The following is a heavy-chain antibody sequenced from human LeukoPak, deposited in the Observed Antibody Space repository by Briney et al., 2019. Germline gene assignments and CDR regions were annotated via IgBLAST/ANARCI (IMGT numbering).Heavy chain of an antibody. CDR2: INHSGGT. J-gene: IGHJ4*02. V-gene: IGHV4-34*01. CDR3: TRGAGWLIDY. CDR1: GGSFSGYY. D-gene: IGHD3-16*01. Sequence: PSETLSLTCAVYGGSFSGYYWSWIRQPPGKGLEWIGEINHSGGTNYNPSLKSRVTISADTSKNQFSLKLNSLTTADTAVYYCTRGAGWLIDYWGQGILVTVSS.